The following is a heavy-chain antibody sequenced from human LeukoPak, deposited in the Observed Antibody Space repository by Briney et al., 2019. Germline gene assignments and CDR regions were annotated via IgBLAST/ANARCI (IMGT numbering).Heavy chain of an antibody. J-gene: IGHJ4*02. D-gene: IGHD3-22*01. CDR2: INHSGST. CDR1: GGSFSGYY. V-gene: IGHV4-34*01. Sequence: SETLSLTCAVYGGSFSGYYWSWIRQPPGKGLEWIGEINHSGSTNYNPSLKSRVTISVDTSKNQFSLRLSSVTAADTAVYYCARASYSYDISGWVPFDYWGQGTPVTVSS. CDR3: ARASYSYDISGWVPFDY.